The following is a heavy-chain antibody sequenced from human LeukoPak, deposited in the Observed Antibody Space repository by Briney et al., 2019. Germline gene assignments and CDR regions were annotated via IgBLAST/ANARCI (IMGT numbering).Heavy chain of an antibody. J-gene: IGHJ5*02. CDR2: MYHSGST. CDR1: GDSINSSNW. V-gene: IGHV4-4*02. Sequence: SETLSLTCAVSGDSINSSNWWGWVRQSPGKGLEWIGEMYHSGSTNYNPSLKSRVTISGDKSKNQFSLKLTSVTAADTAIYYCARDFDYGKWTWGQGTLVTVSS. CDR3: ARDFDYGKWT. D-gene: IGHD4/OR15-4a*01.